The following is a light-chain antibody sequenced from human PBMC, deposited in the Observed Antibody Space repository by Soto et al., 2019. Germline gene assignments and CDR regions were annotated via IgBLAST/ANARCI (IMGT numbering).Light chain of an antibody. J-gene: IGLJ2*01. CDR3: SSYTSSSTVV. V-gene: IGLV2-14*01. CDR2: EVS. Sequence: QSALTQPPSVSGSPGQSITISCTGTSSDIGGYTHVSWYQQHPGKAPKLMIYEVSDRSSGVSNRLSGSKSGNTASLTISGLQAEDEADYYCSSYTSSSTVVFGGGTKLTVL. CDR1: SSDIGGYTH.